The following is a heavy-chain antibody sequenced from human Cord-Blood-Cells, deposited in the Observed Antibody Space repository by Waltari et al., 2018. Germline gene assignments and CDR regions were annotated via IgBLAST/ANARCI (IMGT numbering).Heavy chain of an antibody. J-gene: IGHJ4*02. CDR1: GFTFSSYG. CDR2: IWYDGSNK. CDR3: ARGWNYFDY. V-gene: IGHV3-33*01. Sequence: QVQLVESGGGVVQPGRSLRLSCAASGFTFSSYGMHGVRQAPGKGLEWVAVIWYDGSNKYYADSVKGRFTISRDNSKNTLYLQMNSLRAEDTAVYYCARGWNYFDYWGQGTLVTVSS. D-gene: IGHD1-1*01.